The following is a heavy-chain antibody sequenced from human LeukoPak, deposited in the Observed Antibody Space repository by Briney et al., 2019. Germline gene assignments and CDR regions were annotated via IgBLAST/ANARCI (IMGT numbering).Heavy chain of an antibody. Sequence: PSETLSLTCTVSGVSISSYDWSWIRQPAGKGLEWIWPIYTSGSTNYNPSLKSRVTMSVDTSKNQFYLKLSSVPAADTVVYYCARDYSSSWTYYYSYSYMDVWGKGTTVTVSS. V-gene: IGHV4-4*07. CDR3: ARDYSSSWTYYYSYSYMDV. CDR1: GVSISSYD. D-gene: IGHD6-13*01. J-gene: IGHJ6*03. CDR2: IYTSGST.